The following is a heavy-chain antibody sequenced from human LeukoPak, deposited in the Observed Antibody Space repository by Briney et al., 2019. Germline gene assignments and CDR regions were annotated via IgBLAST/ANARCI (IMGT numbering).Heavy chain of an antibody. D-gene: IGHD3-3*01. CDR3: AKDLNTDFWSGYYGYFDY. J-gene: IGHJ4*02. Sequence: GGSLRLSCAASGFTFSTCAMNWVRQAPGRGLEWVSGISGNGASTYYADSVKGRSTISRDNSKNTLYLQMNSLRAEDTAVYYCAKDLNTDFWSGYYGYFDYWGQGTLVTVSS. CDR1: GFTFSTCA. V-gene: IGHV3-23*01. CDR2: ISGNGAST.